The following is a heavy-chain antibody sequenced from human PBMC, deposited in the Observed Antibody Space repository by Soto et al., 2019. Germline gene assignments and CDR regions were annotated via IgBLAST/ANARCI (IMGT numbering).Heavy chain of an antibody. CDR3: ARGFQEGFLEWVRAWYYYYMDV. D-gene: IGHD3-3*01. CDR2: FDPEDGET. CDR1: GYTLTELS. V-gene: IGHV1-24*01. Sequence: ASVKVSCKVSGYTLTELSMHWVRQAPGKGLEWMGGFDPEDGETIYAQKFQGRVTMTENTSISTAYMELSSLRSEDTAVYYCARGFQEGFLEWVRAWYYYYMDVWGKGTTVTVSS. J-gene: IGHJ6*03.